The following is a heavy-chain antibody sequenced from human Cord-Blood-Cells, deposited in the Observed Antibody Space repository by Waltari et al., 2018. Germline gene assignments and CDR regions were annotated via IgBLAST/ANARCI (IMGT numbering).Heavy chain of an antibody. J-gene: IGHJ4*02. CDR3: ARGITSHSLDY. V-gene: IGHV4-34*01. D-gene: IGHD2-2*01. Sequence: QVQLQQWGAGLLKPSETLSPTCAVYGGSLSGSYCSRIRQPPGKGLEWIGESNHSGSTNYNPSLKSRVTISVDTSKNQFSLKLSSVTAADTAVYYCARGITSHSLDYWGQGTLVTVSS. CDR2: SNHSGST. CDR1: GGSLSGSY.